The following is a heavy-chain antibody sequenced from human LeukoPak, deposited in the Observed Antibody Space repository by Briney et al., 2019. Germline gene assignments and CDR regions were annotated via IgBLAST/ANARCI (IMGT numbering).Heavy chain of an antibody. CDR2: IYHSGST. Sequence: SETLSLTCTVSGYSISSGYYWGWIRQPPGKGLEWIGRIYHSGSTYYNPSLKSRGTTSVDTTKNQFSLKLSSVTAADTAVYYCARERGSSWSLDYWGQGTLVTVSS. D-gene: IGHD6-13*01. CDR3: ARERGSSWSLDY. V-gene: IGHV4-38-2*02. CDR1: GYSISSGYY. J-gene: IGHJ4*02.